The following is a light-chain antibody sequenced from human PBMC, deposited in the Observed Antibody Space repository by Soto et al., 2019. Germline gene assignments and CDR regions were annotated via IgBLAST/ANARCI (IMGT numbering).Light chain of an antibody. CDR3: QVWDSSSYVV. CDR2: YDT. J-gene: IGLJ2*01. CDR1: NIGSKS. V-gene: IGLV3-21*04. Sequence: SYELTQPPSVSVAPGKTANITCGGNNIGSKSVHWYQQKPGQAPVLVIYYDTDRPSGIPERFSGSNSGNTATLTISRVEAGDEADYYCQVWDSSSYVVFGGGTKLTVL.